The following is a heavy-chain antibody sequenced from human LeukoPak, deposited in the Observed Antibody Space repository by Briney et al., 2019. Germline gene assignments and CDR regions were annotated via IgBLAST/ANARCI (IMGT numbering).Heavy chain of an antibody. CDR3: ARQGNWGSAFDI. CDR2: IRYDGSNK. CDR1: GFTFSSYG. Sequence: GGSLRLSCAASGFTFSSYGMHWVRQAPGKGLEWVAFIRYDGSNKYYADSVKGRFTISRDNSKNTLYLQMNSLRAEDTAVYYCARQGNWGSAFDIRGQGTMVTVSS. D-gene: IGHD7-27*01. V-gene: IGHV3-30*02. J-gene: IGHJ3*02.